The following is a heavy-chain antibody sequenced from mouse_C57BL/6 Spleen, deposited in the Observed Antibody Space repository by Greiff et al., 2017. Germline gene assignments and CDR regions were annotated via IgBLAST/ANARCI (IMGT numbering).Heavy chain of an antibody. CDR2: IDPNSGCT. CDR3: ARDTTVLAPSFGY. V-gene: IGHV1-72*01. D-gene: IGHD1-1*01. CDR1: GYTFTSYW. J-gene: IGHJ2*01. Sequence: QVQLKQSGAELVKPGASVKLSCKASGYTFTSYWMHWVKQSPGRGLEWIGRIDPNSGCTKYNEKFKSKATLTVDQPSSTAYMQLSSLTSEDSAVYYCARDTTVLAPSFGYGGQGTTLTVSS.